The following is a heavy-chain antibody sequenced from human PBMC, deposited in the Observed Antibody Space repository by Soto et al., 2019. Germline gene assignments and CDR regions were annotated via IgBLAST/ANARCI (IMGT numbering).Heavy chain of an antibody. CDR2: IYYSGST. J-gene: IGHJ4*02. D-gene: IGHD2-2*01. Sequence: SETLSLTCTVSGGSISSTTYYWGWIRQPPGKGLEWIGNIYYSGSTYYTPSLKSRVTISIDTSKNQFSLKLNSVTAADTAVYYCARRYQLLHFDYWGQGALVTVSS. CDR1: GGSISSTTYY. CDR3: ARRYQLLHFDY. V-gene: IGHV4-39*01.